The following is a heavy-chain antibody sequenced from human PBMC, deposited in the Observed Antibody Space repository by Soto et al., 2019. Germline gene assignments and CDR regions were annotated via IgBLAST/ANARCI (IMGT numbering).Heavy chain of an antibody. CDR3: AAGSGLLQHNY. CDR1: GFTFTISA. V-gene: IGHV1-58*01. J-gene: IGHJ4*02. D-gene: IGHD2-15*01. Sequence: SVKVSCKASGFTFTISAVQCVLQALGQRLEWIGWIVVGSGNTNYAQKFQERVTITRDMSTSTAYMELSSLRSEDTAVYYCAAGSGLLQHNYWGQGTLVTVSS. CDR2: IVVGSGNT.